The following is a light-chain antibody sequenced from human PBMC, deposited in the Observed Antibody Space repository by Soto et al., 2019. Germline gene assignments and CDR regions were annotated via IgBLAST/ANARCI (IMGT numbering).Light chain of an antibody. CDR2: DVS. CDR3: SSYTSSSTGVV. CDR1: SSDVGVYNY. Sequence: QSALTQPASGSGSPGHSITISCTGTSSDVGVYNYVSWYQQHPGKTPKRMIYDVSNRPSGVSYRLGGYKSGNTAALTLSGLQAEDEVYYYCSSYTSSSTGVVFGGGTKLTVL. J-gene: IGLJ2*01. V-gene: IGLV2-14*01.